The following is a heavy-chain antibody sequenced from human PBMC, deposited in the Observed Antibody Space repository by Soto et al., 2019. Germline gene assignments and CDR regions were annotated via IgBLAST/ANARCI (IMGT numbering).Heavy chain of an antibody. CDR1: GYTFTRYG. D-gene: IGHD6-19*01. CDR2: ISAYNGNT. J-gene: IGHJ4*02. CDR3: ARESVEQSINY. Sequence: ASVKVSCKASGYTFTRYGISWVRQAPGQGLEWMGWISAYNGNTKYAQKLQGRVTMTTDTSTSTAYMELRSLRSDDTAVYYCARESVEQSINYWGQGTQVTVSS. V-gene: IGHV1-18*01.